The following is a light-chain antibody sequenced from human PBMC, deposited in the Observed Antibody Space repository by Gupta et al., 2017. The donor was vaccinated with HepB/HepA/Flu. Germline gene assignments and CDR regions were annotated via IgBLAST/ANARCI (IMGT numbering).Light chain of an antibody. CDR1: SSDVGGYNY. CDR3: SSYTSSSTLT. J-gene: IGLJ3*02. Sequence: ALTQPASLSGSPRQSITISCTGTSSDVGGYNYVSWYQQHPGKAPKLMIYDVSKRPSGVSNRFSGSKSGNTASLTISGRQAEDEADYYCSSYTSSSTLTFGGGTKLTVL. CDR2: DVS. V-gene: IGLV2-14*01.